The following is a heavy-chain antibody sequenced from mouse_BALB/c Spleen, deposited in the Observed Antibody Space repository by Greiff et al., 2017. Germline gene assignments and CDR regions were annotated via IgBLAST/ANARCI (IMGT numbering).Heavy chain of an antibody. V-gene: IGHV5-6-5*01. J-gene: IGHJ1*01. D-gene: IGHD4-1*01. Sequence: EVQLVESGGGLVKPGGSLKLSCAASGFTFSSYAMSWVRQTPEKRLEWVASISSGGSTYYPDSVKGRFTISRDNARNILYLQMSSLRSEDTAMYYCARNWDWYFDVWGAGTTVTVSS. CDR3: ARNWDWYFDV. CDR1: GFTFSSYA. CDR2: ISSGGST.